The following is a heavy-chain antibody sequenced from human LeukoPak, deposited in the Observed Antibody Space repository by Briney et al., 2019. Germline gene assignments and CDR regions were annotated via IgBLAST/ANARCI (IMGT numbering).Heavy chain of an antibody. CDR2: IIPIFGTA. CDR1: GGTFSSYA. V-gene: IGHV1-69*13. J-gene: IGHJ4*02. CDR3: ARDRAPLVPYYFDY. D-gene: IGHD6-6*01. Sequence: ASVKVSCKASGGTFSSYAISWVRQAPGQGLEWMGGIIPIFGTANYAQKFQGRVTITADESTSTAYMELSSLRSEDTAVYYCARDRAPLVPYYFDYWGQGTLVTVSS.